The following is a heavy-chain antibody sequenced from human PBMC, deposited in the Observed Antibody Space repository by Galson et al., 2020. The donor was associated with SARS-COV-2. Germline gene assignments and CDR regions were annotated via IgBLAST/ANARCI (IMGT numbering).Heavy chain of an antibody. CDR1: GYTFTSYY. V-gene: IGHV1-46*01. CDR2: INPSGGGT. D-gene: IGHD4-4*01. J-gene: IGHJ4*02. Sequence: GGSLRLSCKASGYTFTSYYIHWVRQAPGQGLEWMGIINPSGGGTTYAQKFQGRVTMTRDTSTSTVYMELSSLRSEDTAVYYCARDSQGGNDYNYLLFWGQGTLVTVSS. CDR3: ARDSQGGNDYNYLLF.